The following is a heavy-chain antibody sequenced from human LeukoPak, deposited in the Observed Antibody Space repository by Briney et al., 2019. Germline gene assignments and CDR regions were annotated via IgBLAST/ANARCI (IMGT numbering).Heavy chain of an antibody. CDR1: GFTFSSYW. CDR2: INSDGSST. D-gene: IGHD5-24*01. CDR3: ARGLQYYYYYYMDV. V-gene: IGHV3-74*01. J-gene: IGHJ6*03. Sequence: PGGSLRLSCAASGFTFSSYWMHWVRHAPGKGLVWVSRINSDGSSTSYADSVKGRFTISRDNAKNTLYLQMNSLRAEDTAVYYCARGLQYYYYYYMDVWGKGTTVTVSS.